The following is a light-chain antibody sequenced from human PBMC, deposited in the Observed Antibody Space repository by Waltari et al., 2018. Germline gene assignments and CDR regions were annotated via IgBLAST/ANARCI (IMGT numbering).Light chain of an antibody. V-gene: IGKV3-15*01. J-gene: IGKJ2*01. CDR2: GAS. Sequence: EIVMTQSPATLSVSPGERATLPCRASQSVSSNLAWYQQNPGQAPRLLIYGASTRATGIPARFSGSGSETEFPLTISSLQSEDFAVYYCQQYNNWQTFGQGTKLEIK. CDR1: QSVSSN. CDR3: QQYNNWQT.